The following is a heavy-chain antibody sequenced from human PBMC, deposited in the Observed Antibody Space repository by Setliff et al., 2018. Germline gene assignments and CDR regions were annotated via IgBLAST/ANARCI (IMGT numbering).Heavy chain of an antibody. J-gene: IGHJ6*02. CDR3: ARGPCVSYGSYYYYGMDV. CDR2: IYYSGST. V-gene: IGHV4-59*01. Sequence: SETLSLTCTVSGGSISSYYWSWIRQPPGKGLEWIGYIYYSGSTNYNPSLKSRVTISVATSKNQLSLKLSSVTAAATAVYYCARGPCVSYGSYYYYGMDVWGQGTTVTVSS. CDR1: GGSISSYY. D-gene: IGHD5-18*01.